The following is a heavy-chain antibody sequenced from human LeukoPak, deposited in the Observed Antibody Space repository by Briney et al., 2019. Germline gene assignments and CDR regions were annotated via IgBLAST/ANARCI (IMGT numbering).Heavy chain of an antibody. CDR2: ISGSGVST. CDR1: GFTFSSYA. Sequence: PGGSLRLSCAASGFTFSSYAMSWVRQAPGKGLEWVSAISGSGVSTYYADSVKGRFTISRDNSKNTLYLQMNSLRGGDTAVYYCAKDFGPRVDAFDIWGQGTMVTVSS. J-gene: IGHJ3*02. V-gene: IGHV3-23*01. D-gene: IGHD3-10*01. CDR3: AKDFGPRVDAFDI.